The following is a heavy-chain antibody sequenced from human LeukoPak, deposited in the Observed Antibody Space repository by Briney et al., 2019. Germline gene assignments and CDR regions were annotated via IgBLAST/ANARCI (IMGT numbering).Heavy chain of an antibody. V-gene: IGHV1-2*02. J-gene: IGHJ4*02. Sequence: GASVKVSCKASGYTFTGYYMHWARQAPGQGLEWMGWINPNSGGTNYAQKFQGRVTVTRDTSISTAYMELSRLRSDDTAVYYCARGNYDILTGYYIFDYWGQGTLVTVSS. CDR2: INPNSGGT. D-gene: IGHD3-9*01. CDR3: ARGNYDILTGYYIFDY. CDR1: GYTFTGYY.